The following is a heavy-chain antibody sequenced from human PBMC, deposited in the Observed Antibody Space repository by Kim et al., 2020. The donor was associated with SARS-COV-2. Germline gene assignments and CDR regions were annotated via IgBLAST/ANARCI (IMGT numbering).Heavy chain of an antibody. Sequence: NPSLKSQVTTSVNTSKNQFSLKLSSVTAADTAVYYCARGPKVVVTASFDYWGQGTLVTVSS. CDR3: ARGPKVVVTASFDY. V-gene: IGHV4-34*01. D-gene: IGHD2-21*02. J-gene: IGHJ4*02.